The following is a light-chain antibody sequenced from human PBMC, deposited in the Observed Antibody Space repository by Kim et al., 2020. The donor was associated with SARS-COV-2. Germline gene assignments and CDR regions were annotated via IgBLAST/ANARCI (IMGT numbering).Light chain of an antibody. CDR1: QTISRD. V-gene: IGKV3-15*01. Sequence: VLPGERVTLSCRTSQTISRDLAWYQQKPGQAPRLLIYGVSTRATGIPATFTGSGSGTEFTLTISSLQSEDFALYYCQQYNDWPLTFGGGTKVDIK. CDR3: QQYNDWPLT. CDR2: GVS. J-gene: IGKJ4*01.